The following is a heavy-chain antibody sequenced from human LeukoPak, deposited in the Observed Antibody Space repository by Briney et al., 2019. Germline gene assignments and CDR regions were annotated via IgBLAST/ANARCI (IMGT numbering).Heavy chain of an antibody. CDR3: ARSSGYYYMDY. V-gene: IGHV3-53*01. J-gene: IGHJ4*02. Sequence: GGSLRLSCTVSGFTVSSNSMGWVRQAPGKGLEWVSFIYSDNTHYSDSVKGRFTISRDNSKNTLYLQMNSLRAEDTAVYYCARSSGYYYMDYWGQGTLVTVSS. CDR2: IYSDNT. CDR1: GFTVSSNS. D-gene: IGHD3-22*01.